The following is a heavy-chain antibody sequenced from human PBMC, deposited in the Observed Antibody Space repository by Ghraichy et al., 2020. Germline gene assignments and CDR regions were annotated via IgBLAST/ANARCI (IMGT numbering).Heavy chain of an antibody. V-gene: IGHV3-48*02. CDR2: ISSSSSTI. CDR1: GFTFSSYS. CDR3: AREGWGNGWYFDL. J-gene: IGHJ2*01. D-gene: IGHD7-27*01. Sequence: GESLNISCAASGFTFSSYSMNWVRQAPGKGLEWVSYISSSSSTIYYADSVKGRFTISRDNAKNSLYLQMNSLRDEDTAVYYCAREGWGNGWYFDLWGRGTLVTVSS.